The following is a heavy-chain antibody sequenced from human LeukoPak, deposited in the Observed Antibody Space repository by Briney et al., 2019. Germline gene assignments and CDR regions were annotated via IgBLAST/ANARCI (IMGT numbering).Heavy chain of an antibody. CDR1: GYTFTSYY. CDR3: TRDSAAAGTDY. CDR2: INPSGGST. V-gene: IGHV1-46*01. D-gene: IGHD6-13*01. J-gene: IGHJ4*02. Sequence: ASVKVSCKASGYTFTSYYMHWVRQAPGQGLEWMGIINPSGGSTSYAQKFQGRVTMTRDTSTSTVYMELSSLRSDETAVYYCTRDSAAAGTDYWGQRPLVTVSS.